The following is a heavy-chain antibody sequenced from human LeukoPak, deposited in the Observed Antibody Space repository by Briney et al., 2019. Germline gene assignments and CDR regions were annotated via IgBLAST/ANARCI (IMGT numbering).Heavy chain of an antibody. D-gene: IGHD6-19*01. CDR1: GFTFSSYW. CDR2: IKKDGSEK. V-gene: IGHV3-7*01. J-gene: IGHJ5*02. CDR3: VREGGSDWYSGWFDP. Sequence: GGSLRLSCAASGFTFSSYWMSWVRQVPGKGLEWVANIKKDGSEKKYVDSVKGRFTISRDNAENSLYLQMNSLRVEDTAVYYCVREGGSDWYSGWFDPWGQGTLVTVSS.